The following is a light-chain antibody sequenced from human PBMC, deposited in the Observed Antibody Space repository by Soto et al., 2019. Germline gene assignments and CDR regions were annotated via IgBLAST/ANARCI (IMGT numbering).Light chain of an antibody. V-gene: IGKV3-15*01. J-gene: IGKJ1*01. Sequence: IMMTQSPATLSMTPGERATLSCRASQSLNRDLAWYQQKPGQSPRLLIFGASIRATGIPARFSGSGSGTEFTLTIGSLQSEDCALYYCQQYNNWPGTFGQGTIVDIK. CDR2: GAS. CDR1: QSLNRD. CDR3: QQYNNWPGT.